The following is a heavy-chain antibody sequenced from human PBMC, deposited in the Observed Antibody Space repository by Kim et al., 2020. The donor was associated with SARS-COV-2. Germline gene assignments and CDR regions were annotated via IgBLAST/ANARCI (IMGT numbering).Heavy chain of an antibody. V-gene: IGHV4-59*01. CDR3: ARDGVYSSGYYQDAFDI. Sequence: LKGRVTISVDTSKNQFSLKLSSVTAADTAVYYCARDGVYSSGYYQDAFDIWGQGTMVTVSS. J-gene: IGHJ3*02. D-gene: IGHD3-22*01.